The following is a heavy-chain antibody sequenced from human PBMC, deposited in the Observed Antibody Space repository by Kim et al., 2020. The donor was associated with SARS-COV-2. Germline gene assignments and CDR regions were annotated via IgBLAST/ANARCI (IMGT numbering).Heavy chain of an antibody. D-gene: IGHD2-15*01. CDR3: ARAIGSGGSEWFDP. J-gene: IGHJ5*02. V-gene: IGHV4-59*01. Sequence: SETLSLTCTVSGGSISSYYWSWIRQPPGKGLEWIGYIYYSGSTNYIPSLKSRVTISVDTSKNQFSLKLSSVTAADTAVYYCARAIGSGGSEWFDPWGQGTLVTVSS. CDR2: IYYSGST. CDR1: GGSISSYY.